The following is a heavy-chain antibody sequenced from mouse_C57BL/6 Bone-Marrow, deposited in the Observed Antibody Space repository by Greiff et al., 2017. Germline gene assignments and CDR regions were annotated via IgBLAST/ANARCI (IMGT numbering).Heavy chain of an antibody. J-gene: IGHJ3*01. CDR1: GFSFNTYA. CDR2: IRSKSNNYAT. Sequence: EVQLVESGGGLVQPKGSLKLSCAASGFSFNTYAMNWVRQAPGKGLEWVARIRSKSNNYATYYADSVKDRFTISRDDSESMLYLQMNNLITDDTSVYYCVRGWFAYWGQGTLVTVSA. V-gene: IGHV10-1*01. CDR3: VRGWFAY.